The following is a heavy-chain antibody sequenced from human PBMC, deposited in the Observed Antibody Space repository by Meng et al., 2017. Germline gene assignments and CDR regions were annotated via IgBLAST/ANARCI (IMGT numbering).Heavy chain of an antibody. J-gene: IGHJ5*02. CDR2: IDSGGST. Sequence: ELQLVEAGGGLAQPGGYLRLSCAASGFNVSSNYMRWVGQAPGKVLEWVSDIDSGGSTYYADSVKGRFTISRNNSNNTLHLQMNSLRAEDTALYYCARDRDGYNWFDPWGQGTLVTVSS. D-gene: IGHD5-24*01. CDR3: ARDRDGYNWFDP. CDR1: GFNVSSNY. V-gene: IGHV3-66*02.